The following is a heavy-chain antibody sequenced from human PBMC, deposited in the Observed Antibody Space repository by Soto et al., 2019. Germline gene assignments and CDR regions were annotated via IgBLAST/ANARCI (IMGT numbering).Heavy chain of an antibody. Sequence: QVQLVESGGGVGQPGRSLRLSCVVSGFIFSSFGMHWVRQAPGKGLEWVGFIWNDGSTTDYVDSVKSRFTISRDNTKNTLYMHMNSLRDEDTGVYYCAREGLSGSKPEFDNWGQGTLVTVSS. CDR3: AREGLSGSKPEFDN. CDR2: IWNDGSTT. D-gene: IGHD1-26*01. V-gene: IGHV3-33*01. CDR1: GFIFSSFG. J-gene: IGHJ4*02.